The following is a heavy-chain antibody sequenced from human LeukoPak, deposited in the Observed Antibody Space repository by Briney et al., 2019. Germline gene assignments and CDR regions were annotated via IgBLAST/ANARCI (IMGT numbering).Heavy chain of an antibody. CDR1: GFSFSSYY. D-gene: IGHD2-2*03. CDR2: IKQDRSEK. V-gene: IGHV3-7*04. Sequence: GGSLRLSCAASGFSFSSYYMTWVRQAPGKGLEWVANIKQDRSEKYYVYSVKGRFTISRDNAKNSLYLQMNSLRAEDTAVYYCARDGWADYWGQGTLVTVSS. J-gene: IGHJ4*02. CDR3: ARDGWADY.